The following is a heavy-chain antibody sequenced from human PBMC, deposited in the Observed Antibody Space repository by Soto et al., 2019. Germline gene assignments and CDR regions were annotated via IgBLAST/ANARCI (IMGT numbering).Heavy chain of an antibody. Sequence: ASVKVSCKASGYTFTSYDINWVRQATGQGLEWMGWMNPNSSNTSYAQKFQGRVTMTRNTSISTVYMELSSLRSEDTAVYYCARATDYGDYVSHNWFDPWGQGTLVTVSS. CDR2: MNPNSSNT. J-gene: IGHJ5*02. V-gene: IGHV1-8*01. CDR3: ARATDYGDYVSHNWFDP. D-gene: IGHD4-17*01. CDR1: GYTFTSYD.